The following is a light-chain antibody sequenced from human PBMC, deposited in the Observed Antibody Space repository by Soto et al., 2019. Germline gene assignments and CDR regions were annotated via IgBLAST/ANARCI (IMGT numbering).Light chain of an antibody. Sequence: DIVLTQSPLSLPVTPGEPASISCRSSQRLLHRNGYNYLDWYLQKPGQSPQLLIYLGSNRASGVPDRCSGSGSGTDFTLKISRVEAEDVGSYYCMQALQTTLSFGGGTKVELK. V-gene: IGKV2-28*01. CDR1: QRLLHRNGYNY. CDR2: LGS. CDR3: MQALQTTLS. J-gene: IGKJ4*01.